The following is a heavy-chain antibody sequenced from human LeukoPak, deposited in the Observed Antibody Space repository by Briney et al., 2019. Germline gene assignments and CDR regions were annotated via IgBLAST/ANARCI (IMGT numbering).Heavy chain of an antibody. Sequence: SQTLSLTCTVSGGSISSGGYYWSWIRQPPGKGLEWIGYIYHSGSTYYNPSLKSRVTISVDRSKNQFSLKLSSVTAADTAVYYCARGGGRWSAYWFDPWGQGTLVTVSS. CDR1: GGSISSGGYY. CDR3: ARGGGRWSAYWFDP. CDR2: IYHSGST. V-gene: IGHV4-30-2*01. J-gene: IGHJ5*02. D-gene: IGHD4-23*01.